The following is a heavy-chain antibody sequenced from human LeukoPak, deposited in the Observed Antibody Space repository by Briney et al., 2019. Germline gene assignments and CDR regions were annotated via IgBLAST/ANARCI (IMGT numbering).Heavy chain of an antibody. CDR3: AKDGGSYSLDY. CDR2: IWYDGSNK. Sequence: PGGSLRLSRAASGFTFNNSDMHWVRQAPGKGLEWVASIWYDGSNKYYTDSVKGRFTVSRDNSKNTVYLQMNTLRFEDTAMYYCAKDGGSYSLDYWGLGTLVTVSS. CDR1: GFTFNNSD. V-gene: IGHV3-30*02. D-gene: IGHD1-26*01. J-gene: IGHJ4*02.